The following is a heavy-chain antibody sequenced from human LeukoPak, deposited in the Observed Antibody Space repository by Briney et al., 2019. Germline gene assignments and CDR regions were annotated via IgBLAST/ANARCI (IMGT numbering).Heavy chain of an antibody. V-gene: IGHV1-3*01. CDR1: GYTFSGYA. J-gene: IGHJ4*02. D-gene: IGHD5-24*01. CDR3: ARGIWSATRVDYYLDN. CDR2: INAGNGHT. Sequence: ASVKVSCKASGYTFSGYAINWVRQAPGQRFEWMGWINAGNGHTKYSQNFQGRVTITRDSSANIVYMELSSLTSEDTAVYYCARGIWSATRVDYYLDNWGQGTLVTVSS.